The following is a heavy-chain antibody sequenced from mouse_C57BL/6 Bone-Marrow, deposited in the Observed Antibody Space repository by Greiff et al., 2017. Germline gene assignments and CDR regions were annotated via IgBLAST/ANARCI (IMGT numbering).Heavy chain of an antibody. V-gene: IGHV1-15*01. CDR1: GYTFTDYE. D-gene: IGHD2-1*01. CDR3: TGGSVYPYWYFYV. Sequence: VQLQQSGAELVRPGASVTLSCKASGYTFTDYEMHWVKQTPVHGLEWIGAIDPETGGTAYNQKFKGKAILTADKSSTTAYLGLRSLTSEDSAVDYGTGGSVYPYWYFYVWGTGTTVTVSS. J-gene: IGHJ1*03. CDR2: IDPETGGT.